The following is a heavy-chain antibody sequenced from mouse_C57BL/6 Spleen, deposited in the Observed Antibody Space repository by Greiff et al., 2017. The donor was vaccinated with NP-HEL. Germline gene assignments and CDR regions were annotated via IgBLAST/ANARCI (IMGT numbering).Heavy chain of an antibody. J-gene: IGHJ2*01. D-gene: IGHD2-3*01. Sequence: EVQGVESGGGLVKPGGSLKLSCAASGFTFSDYGMHWVRQAPEKGLEWVAYISSGSSNIYYADTVKGRFTISRDIAKNTLILQMTSLRSEDKAMYYCAGNYDGYCYFDYWGQGTTLTVSS. CDR3: AGNYDGYCYFDY. CDR1: GFTFSDYG. CDR2: ISSGSSNI. V-gene: IGHV5-17*01.